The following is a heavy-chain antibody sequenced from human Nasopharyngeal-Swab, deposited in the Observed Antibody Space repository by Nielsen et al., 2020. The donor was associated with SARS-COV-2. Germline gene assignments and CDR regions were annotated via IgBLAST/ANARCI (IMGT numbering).Heavy chain of an antibody. J-gene: IGHJ3*02. Sequence: GGSLRLSCAASGFTFDDYAMHWVRQAPGKGLEWVSGISWNSGSIDYADSVKGRFTISRDNAKNSLYLQMNSLRAEDTALYYCAKPYYDILTGYYIGAFGIWGQGTMVTVSS. D-gene: IGHD3-9*01. V-gene: IGHV3-9*01. CDR2: ISWNSGSI. CDR1: GFTFDDYA. CDR3: AKPYYDILTGYYIGAFGI.